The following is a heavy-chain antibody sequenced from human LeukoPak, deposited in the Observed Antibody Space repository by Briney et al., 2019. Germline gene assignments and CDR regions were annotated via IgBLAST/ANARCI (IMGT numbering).Heavy chain of an antibody. CDR1: GYSVTRYY. J-gene: IGHJ4*02. V-gene: IGHV1-2*02. D-gene: IGHD3-10*01. Sequence: SSVPVSCKASGYSVTRYYIHWMRQAPAPGLEWVGWINPNNGGTNYAQKFPGKVTMPRDTSISTAYMELSRLRSDDTAVYYCAREAGYMVRGVIDYWGQGTLVTVSS. CDR2: INPNNGGT. CDR3: AREAGYMVRGVIDY.